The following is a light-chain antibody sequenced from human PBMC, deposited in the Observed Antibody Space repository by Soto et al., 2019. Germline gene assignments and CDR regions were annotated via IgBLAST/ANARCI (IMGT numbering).Light chain of an antibody. Sequence: AIQMTQSPSSLSASVGDRVTITCRASQGIRNDLGWYQQKPGKAPKLLIYAASTLQSGVPSRFSSSGSGTDFTLTIGSLQPEDFATYYCLQDYDYPLTFGGGTKVDIK. V-gene: IGKV1-6*01. CDR2: AAS. CDR1: QGIRND. CDR3: LQDYDYPLT. J-gene: IGKJ4*01.